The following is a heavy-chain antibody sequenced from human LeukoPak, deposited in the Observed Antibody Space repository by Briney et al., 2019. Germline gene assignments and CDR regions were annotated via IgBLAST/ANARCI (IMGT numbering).Heavy chain of an antibody. CDR1: RFTFSNAW. D-gene: IGHD4/OR15-4a*01. V-gene: IGHV3-15*01. Sequence: GGSLRLSCAASRFTFSNAWMNWVRQAPGKGLEWVGRIKSKADGETADYAAPVKGRFTISRDDSNNMVYLQMNSLKIEDTAVYYCAIDEPNYAPYDFDYWGQGTLVTVSS. J-gene: IGHJ4*02. CDR3: AIDEPNYAPYDFDY. CDR2: IKSKADGETA.